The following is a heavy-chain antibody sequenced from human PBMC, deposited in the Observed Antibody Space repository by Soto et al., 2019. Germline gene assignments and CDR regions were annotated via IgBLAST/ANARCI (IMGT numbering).Heavy chain of an antibody. D-gene: IGHD6-13*01. CDR1: AYTFTNFA. CDR2: ISAYNGNT. CDR3: ARVGSAAGRIDWFDP. J-gene: IGHJ5*02. V-gene: IGHV1-18*01. Sequence: QVQLVQSGAEVKKPGASVKVSCKASAYTFTNFAISWVRQAPGQGLEWMGWISAYNGNTNYAQKLQGRVTMTTDTSTSTAYMELRSLRPDDTAVYYCARVGSAAGRIDWFDPWGQGTLVTVYS.